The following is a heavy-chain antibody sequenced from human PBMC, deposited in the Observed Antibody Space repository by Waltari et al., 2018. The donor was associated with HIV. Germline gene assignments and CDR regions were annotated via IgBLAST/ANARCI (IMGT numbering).Heavy chain of an antibody. CDR3: ARDLYYYGSGSRSASAFDI. Sequence: QVQLQESGPGLVKPSETLSLTCPVPGGSISSYYWSWIRQPAGKGLEWIGRIYTSGSTNYNPSLKSRVTMSVDTSKNQFSLKLSSVTAADTAVYYCARDLYYYGSGSRSASAFDIWGQGTMVTVSS. CDR2: IYTSGST. V-gene: IGHV4-4*07. J-gene: IGHJ3*02. CDR1: GGSISSYY. D-gene: IGHD3-10*01.